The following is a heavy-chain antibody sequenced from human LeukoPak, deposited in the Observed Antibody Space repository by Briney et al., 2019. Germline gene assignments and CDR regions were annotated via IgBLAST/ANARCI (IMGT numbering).Heavy chain of an antibody. CDR2: INPSGGST. Sequence: ASVKVSCKASGYTFTSYYMHWVRQAPGQGLEWMGIINPSGGSTSYAQKFQGRVTMTRDTSTSTVYMELSSLRSEDTAVYYCARELGGFSSSSPSFDYWGQGTLVTVSS. CDR1: GYTFTSYY. V-gene: IGHV1-46*01. J-gene: IGHJ4*02. D-gene: IGHD6-6*01. CDR3: ARELGGFSSSSPSFDY.